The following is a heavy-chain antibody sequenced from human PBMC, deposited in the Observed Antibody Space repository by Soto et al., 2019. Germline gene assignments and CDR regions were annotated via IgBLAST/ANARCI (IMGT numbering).Heavy chain of an antibody. Sequence: EVQLAESGGGMVQPGGSLRLSCVASGFTFSSYDMHWVRQAPGKGLEYVSSISSNGGTTYYGNSVKGRFTISRDNSKNTLYLQRGSRRAEDMAVYYCVRRVSGNYDYWGQGTLVTVSS. CDR2: ISSNGGTT. CDR3: VRRVSGNYDY. D-gene: IGHD1-7*01. J-gene: IGHJ4*02. V-gene: IGHV3-64*01. CDR1: GFTFSSYD.